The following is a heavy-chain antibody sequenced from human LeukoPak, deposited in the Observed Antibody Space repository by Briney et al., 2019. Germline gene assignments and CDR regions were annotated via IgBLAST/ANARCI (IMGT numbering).Heavy chain of an antibody. CDR1: GFIFRSYG. Sequence: PGGSLRLSCATSGFIFRSYGMSWVRQAPGKGLEWVSGISGSGGSTYYADSVKGRFTISRDNSKNTLYLQMNSLRAEDTAVYYCAKDDRYYGDYGDWGQGTLVTVSS. V-gene: IGHV3-23*01. CDR2: ISGSGGST. J-gene: IGHJ4*02. CDR3: AKDDRYYGDYGD. D-gene: IGHD4-17*01.